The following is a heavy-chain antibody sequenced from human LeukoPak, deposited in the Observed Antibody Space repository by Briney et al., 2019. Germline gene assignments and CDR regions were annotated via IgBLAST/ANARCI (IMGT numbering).Heavy chain of an antibody. J-gene: IGHJ5*02. Sequence: ASVKVSCKASGYTFTGYYMHWVRQAPGQGLEWMGRINPNSGGTNYAQKFQGRVTMTRDTSISTAYMELSRLRSDDTAVYYCARESLPYSSGWCEHWFDPWGQGTLVTVSS. V-gene: IGHV1-2*06. CDR3: ARESLPYSSGWCEHWFDP. CDR1: GYTFTGYY. D-gene: IGHD6-19*01. CDR2: INPNSGGT.